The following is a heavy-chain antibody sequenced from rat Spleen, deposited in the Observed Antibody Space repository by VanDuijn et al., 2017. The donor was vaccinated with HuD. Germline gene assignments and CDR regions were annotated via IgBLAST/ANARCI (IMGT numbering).Heavy chain of an antibody. D-gene: IGHD4-3*01. CDR3: ARFGGLRSWLAY. J-gene: IGHJ3*01. V-gene: IGHV5-31*01. CDR1: GFTFNKYW. CDR2: ITNIGGST. Sequence: EVQLVESGGGLVQPGRSLKLSCVASGFTFNKYWMTWIRQAPGKGLEWVASITNIGGSTYYPDSVKGRFTISRDNAKSTLDLQMNSLRSEDTAIYDWARFGGLRSWLAYGGQGTLVTVSS.